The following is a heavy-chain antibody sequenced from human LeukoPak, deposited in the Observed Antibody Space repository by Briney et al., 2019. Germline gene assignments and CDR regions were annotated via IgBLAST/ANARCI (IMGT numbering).Heavy chain of an antibody. V-gene: IGHV4-34*01. J-gene: IGHJ5*02. CDR2: VNHSGST. Sequence: SETLSLTCAVYVGSFSDYYWTWVRQPPGKGLEWIGEVNHSGSTNYDPSLKSRVTIPLDTSQNQFSLKLTSVTAADTAIYYCARGIVTGTTNWFDPWGQGTLVTVSS. CDR1: VGSFSDYY. CDR3: ARGIVTGTTNWFDP. D-gene: IGHD1-20*01.